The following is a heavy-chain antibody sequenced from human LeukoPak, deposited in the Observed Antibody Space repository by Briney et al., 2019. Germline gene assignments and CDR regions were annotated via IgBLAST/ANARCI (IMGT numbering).Heavy chain of an antibody. D-gene: IGHD1-26*01. CDR3: ARPLYSGSFRGAFDI. Sequence: SETLSLTCTVSGGSISSSSFYWGWIRQPPGKGLEWIGSIYYSGTTFYNPSLKSRVTISVDTSKNQFSLKLSSVTAADTAVYYCARPLYSGSFRGAFDIWGQGTMVTVSS. CDR2: IYYSGTT. V-gene: IGHV4-39*01. J-gene: IGHJ3*02. CDR1: GGSISSSSFY.